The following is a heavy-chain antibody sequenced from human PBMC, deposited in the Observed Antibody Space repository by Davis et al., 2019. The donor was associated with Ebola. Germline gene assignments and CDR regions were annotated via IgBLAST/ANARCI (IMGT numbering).Heavy chain of an antibody. V-gene: IGHV3-33*08. CDR2: IWYDGSNK. Sequence: GGSLRLSCAASGFAFSNYDMTWVRQAPGKGLEWVAVIWYDGSNKYYADSVKGRFTISRDNSKNTLYLQMNSLRAEDTAVYYCARGSSGYYYYYGMDVWGQGTTVTVSS. D-gene: IGHD3-22*01. CDR1: GFAFSNYD. J-gene: IGHJ6*02. CDR3: ARGSSGYYYYYGMDV.